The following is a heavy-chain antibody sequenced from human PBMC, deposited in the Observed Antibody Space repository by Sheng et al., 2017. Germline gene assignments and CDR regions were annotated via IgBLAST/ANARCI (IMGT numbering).Heavy chain of an antibody. CDR3: TSLNSGSYFGPLVTDDY. V-gene: IGHV3-73*02. CDR1: GFTFSGSA. Sequence: EVQLVESGGGLVQPGGSLKLSCAASGFTFSGSAMHWVRQASGKGLEWVGRIRSKANSYATAYAASVKGRFTISRDDSKNTAYLQMNSLKTEDTAVYYCTSLNSGSYFGPLVTDDYWGQGTLVTVSS. J-gene: IGHJ4*02. D-gene: IGHD1-26*01. CDR2: IRSKANSYAT.